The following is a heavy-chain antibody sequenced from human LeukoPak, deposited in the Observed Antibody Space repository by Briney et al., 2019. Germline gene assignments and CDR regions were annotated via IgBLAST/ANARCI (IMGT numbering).Heavy chain of an antibody. CDR1: GFTFSSYA. D-gene: IGHD5-12*01. J-gene: IGHJ4*02. V-gene: IGHV3-23*01. Sequence: TGGSLRLSCAASGFTFSSYAMSWVRQAPGKGLEWVSAISGSGGSTYYADSVKGRFTISRDNSKNTPYLQMNSLRAEDTAVYYCATTWWPRGKFDYWGQGTLVTVSS. CDR3: ATTWWPRGKFDY. CDR2: ISGSGGST.